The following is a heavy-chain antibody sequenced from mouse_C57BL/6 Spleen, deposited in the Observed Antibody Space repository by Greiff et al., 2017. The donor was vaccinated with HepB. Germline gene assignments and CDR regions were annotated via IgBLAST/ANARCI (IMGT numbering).Heavy chain of an antibody. J-gene: IGHJ4*01. CDR3: ANYYGSSYPYYYAMDY. V-gene: IGHV3-6*01. CDR1: GYSITSGYY. D-gene: IGHD1-1*01. Sequence: DVKLQESGPGLVKPSQSLSLTCSVTGYSITSGYYWNWIRQFPGNKLEWMGYISYDGSNNYNPSLKNRISITRDTSKNQFFLKLNSVTTEDTATYYCANYYGSSYPYYYAMDYWGQGTSVTVSS. CDR2: ISYDGSN.